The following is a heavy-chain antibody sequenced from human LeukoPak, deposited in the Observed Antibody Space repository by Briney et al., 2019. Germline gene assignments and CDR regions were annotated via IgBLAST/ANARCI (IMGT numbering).Heavy chain of an antibody. J-gene: IGHJ3*02. CDR2: INHSGST. D-gene: IGHD3-16*01. V-gene: IGHV4-34*01. Sequence: SETLSLTCAVYGGSFSGYYWSWIRQPPGKGLEWIGEINHSGSTNYNPSLKSRVTISVDTSKNQFSLKLSSVTAADTAVYYCARSGGVDAFDIWGLGTMVTVSS. CDR3: ARSGGVDAFDI. CDR1: GGSFSGYY.